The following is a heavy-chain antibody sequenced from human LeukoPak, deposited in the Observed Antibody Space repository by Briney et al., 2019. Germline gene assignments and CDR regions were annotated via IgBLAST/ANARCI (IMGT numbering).Heavy chain of an antibody. CDR3: ARGESSSSPLYYYYYYMDV. CDR1: GGSINSGTYY. V-gene: IGHV4-61*02. Sequence: PSETLSLTCTVSGGSINSGTYYWSWIRQPAGKGLEWIGRIYTSGSTNYNPSLKSRVTISVDTSKNQFSLKLSSVTAADTAMYYCARGESSSSPLYYYYYYMDVWGKGTTVTASS. J-gene: IGHJ6*03. D-gene: IGHD6-6*01. CDR2: IYTSGST.